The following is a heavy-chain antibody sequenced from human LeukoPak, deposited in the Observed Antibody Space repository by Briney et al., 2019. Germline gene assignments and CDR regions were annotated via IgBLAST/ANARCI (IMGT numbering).Heavy chain of an antibody. D-gene: IGHD4-23*01. CDR2: ISSSSRTI. Sequence: GGSLGLSCAASGFTFSDYGFNWVRQAPGKGLEWISYISSSSRTIYYVDSVKGRFTISRDNAKNSLYLQMNSLRVEDTAVYYCARNFWTTVAAPANYFDYWGQGALVTVSS. CDR1: GFTFSDYG. V-gene: IGHV3-48*01. J-gene: IGHJ4*02. CDR3: ARNFWTTVAAPANYFDY.